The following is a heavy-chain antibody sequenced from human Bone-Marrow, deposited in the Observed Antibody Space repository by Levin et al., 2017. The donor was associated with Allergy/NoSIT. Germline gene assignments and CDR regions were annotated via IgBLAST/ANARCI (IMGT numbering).Heavy chain of an antibody. J-gene: IGHJ3*02. CDR2: ITWNSGNI. Sequence: SLKISCVASGFTFDDYAMHWVRQTPGKGLEWVSSITWNSGNIGYADSEKGRFTISRDNAKKSLYLQMNSLRAEDTALYYCAKDTSSSWYSGGAFDIWGQGTLVTVS. CDR1: GFTFDDYA. V-gene: IGHV3-9*01. D-gene: IGHD6-13*01. CDR3: AKDTSSSWYSGGAFDI.